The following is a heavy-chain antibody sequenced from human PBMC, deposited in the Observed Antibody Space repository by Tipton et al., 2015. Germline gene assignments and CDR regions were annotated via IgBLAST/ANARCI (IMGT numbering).Heavy chain of an antibody. CDR1: AYSISSDYY. Sequence: LSLSCAVSAYSISSDYYWGWIRQPPGKGLEWIGSISHSGNTYYNPSLKSRVTMSRDTSKNQFSLKLTSVAAADTAVYYCARDLEHGMDVWGHGTTVTVSS. J-gene: IGHJ6*02. CDR3: ARDLEHGMDV. CDR2: ISHSGNT. V-gene: IGHV4-38-2*02. D-gene: IGHD5-24*01.